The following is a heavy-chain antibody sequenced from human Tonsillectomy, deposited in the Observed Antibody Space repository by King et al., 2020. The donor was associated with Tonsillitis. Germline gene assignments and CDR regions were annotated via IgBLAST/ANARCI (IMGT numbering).Heavy chain of an antibody. J-gene: IGHJ6*02. CDR3: AKDLDAYGDYDYYYYGMDV. D-gene: IGHD4-17*01. V-gene: IGHV3-30*18. Sequence: VQLVESGGGVVQPGRSLRLSCAASGFTFLIYGMHWVRQAPGRGLEWVAVISYDGSNKYYADSVKGRFTISRDNSKNTLYLQMNSLRADDTDVYYFAKDLDAYGDYDYYYYGMDVWGQGTTVTVSS. CDR2: ISYDGSNK. CDR1: GFTFLIYG.